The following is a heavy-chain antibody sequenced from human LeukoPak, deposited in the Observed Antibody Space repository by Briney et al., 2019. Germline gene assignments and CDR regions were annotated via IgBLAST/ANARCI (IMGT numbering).Heavy chain of an antibody. CDR3: ARDQLPYYYDSSGYPDY. D-gene: IGHD3-22*01. V-gene: IGHV3-33*08. CDR2: IWYDGSNK. Sequence: PGGSLRLSCAASGFTFSSYGMHWVRQAPGKGLEWVAVIWYDGSNKYYADSVKGRFTISRDNSKNTLYLQMNSLRAEDTAVYYCARDQLPYYYDSSGYPDYWGQGTLVTVSS. J-gene: IGHJ4*02. CDR1: GFTFSSYG.